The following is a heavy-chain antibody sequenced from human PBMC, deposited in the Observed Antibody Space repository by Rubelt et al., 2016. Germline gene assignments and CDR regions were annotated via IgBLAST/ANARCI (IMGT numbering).Heavy chain of an antibody. D-gene: IGHD4-17*01. CDR3: ARETQATVTTRGEVDD. CDR2: IYYSGNT. Sequence: QLQLQESGPGLVKTSETLSLTCTVSGGSISSSSHYWGWIRQPPGKGLEWIGSIYYSGNTSYNPPLKSRVTISGDTSKNQFSLTLISVTAADAAVYFCARETQATVTTRGEVDDWGQGTLVTVAS. V-gene: IGHV4-39*07. J-gene: IGHJ4*02. CDR1: GGSISSSSHY.